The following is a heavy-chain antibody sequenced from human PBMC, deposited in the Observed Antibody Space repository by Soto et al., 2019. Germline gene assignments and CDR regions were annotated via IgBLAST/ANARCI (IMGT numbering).Heavy chain of an antibody. CDR3: ARDGLTGTDH. V-gene: IGHV1-46*01. D-gene: IGHD1-20*01. J-gene: IGHJ4*02. CDR1: VYTFTSYY. Sequence: XSVKFSCKASVYTFTSYYMHWVRQAPGQGLEWMGIINPSGGSTSYAQKFQGRVTMTRDTSTSTVYMELSSLRSEDTAVYYCARDGLTGTDHWGQGTLVTVSS. CDR2: INPSGGST.